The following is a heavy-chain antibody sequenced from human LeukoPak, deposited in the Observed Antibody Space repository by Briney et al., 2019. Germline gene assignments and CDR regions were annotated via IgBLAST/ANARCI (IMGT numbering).Heavy chain of an antibody. Sequence: ASVKVSCKASGYTFTAYFMHWVRQAPGQGLEWMGWINPDRGDTNYAQKFQGRVTMTRDTSISTAYMELSRLTSDDTAVYYCARDEAAVGTNAFDVWGQGTMVTVS. CDR1: GYTFTAYF. J-gene: IGHJ3*01. CDR2: INPDRGDT. CDR3: ARDEAAVGTNAFDV. D-gene: IGHD2-15*01. V-gene: IGHV1-2*02.